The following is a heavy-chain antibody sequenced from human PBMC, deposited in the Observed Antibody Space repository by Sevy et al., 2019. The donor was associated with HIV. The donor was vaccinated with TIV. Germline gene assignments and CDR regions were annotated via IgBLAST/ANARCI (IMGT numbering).Heavy chain of an antibody. D-gene: IGHD6-19*01. V-gene: IGHV3-21*01. Sequence: GGSLRLSCAASGFTFSSYSMNWVRQAPGKGLEWVSSISSLSKYTYYADSMKGRFTISRDNAKNSRYLQMNSLRAEDTALYYCARGIGAVAGFIDYWGQGTLVTVSS. CDR3: ARGIGAVAGFIDY. J-gene: IGHJ4*02. CDR1: GFTFSSYS. CDR2: ISSLSKYT.